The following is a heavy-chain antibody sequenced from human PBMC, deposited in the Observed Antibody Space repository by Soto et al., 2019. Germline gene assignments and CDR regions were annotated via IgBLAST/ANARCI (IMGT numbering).Heavy chain of an antibody. CDR2: IYYSGDT. V-gene: IGHV4-59*01. D-gene: IGHD3-22*01. CDR3: ARGSAYYLHNWFDP. CDR1: GGSISRYY. Sequence: SETLSLTCTVSGGSISRYYWTWIRQPPGKGLEWIGYIYYSGDTDYNPSLKSRVTISLDTSKNQFSLDLSSVTAADTAVYYCARGSAYYLHNWFDPWGQGTLVTVSS. J-gene: IGHJ5*02.